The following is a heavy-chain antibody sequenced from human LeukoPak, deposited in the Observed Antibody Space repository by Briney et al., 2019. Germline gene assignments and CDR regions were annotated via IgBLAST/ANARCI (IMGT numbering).Heavy chain of an antibody. J-gene: IGHJ3*02. V-gene: IGHV3-30-3*01. CDR3: ARDAAAIRTVYSAFDI. CDR2: ISYDGSNK. D-gene: IGHD2-21*02. Sequence: PGGSLRLSCAASGFTFSSYAMHWVRQAPGKGLEWVAVISYDGSNKYYADSVKGRFTISRDNSKNTLYLQMNSLRAEDTAVYYCARDAAAIRTVYSAFDIWGQGTMVTVSS. CDR1: GFTFSSYA.